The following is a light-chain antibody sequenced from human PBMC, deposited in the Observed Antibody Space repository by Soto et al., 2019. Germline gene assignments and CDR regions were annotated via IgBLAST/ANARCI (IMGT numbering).Light chain of an antibody. CDR2: GAS. CDR1: QSVSSN. Sequence: EIVMTKSPATLSVSPGERATLSCRASQSVSSNLAWYQQKPGQAPRLLIYGASTRATGIPARFSGSGSGTEFTLTISSLQSEDFAVYYCQQYNNWLTFGQGTKVDIK. J-gene: IGKJ1*01. CDR3: QQYNNWLT. V-gene: IGKV3-15*01.